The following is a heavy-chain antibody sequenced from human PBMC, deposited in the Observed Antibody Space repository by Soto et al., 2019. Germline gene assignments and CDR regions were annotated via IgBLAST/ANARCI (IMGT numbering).Heavy chain of an antibody. CDR3: ARGPITFGGVIVVRRYFDY. V-gene: IGHV4-34*01. D-gene: IGHD3-16*02. CDR1: GGSFSGYY. J-gene: IGHJ4*02. CDR2: INHSGST. Sequence: SETLSLTCAVYGGSFSGYYWSWIRQPPGKGLEWIGEINHSGSTNYNPSLKSRVTISVDTSKNQFSLKLSSVTAADTAVYYCARGPITFGGVIVVRRYFDYWGQGTLVTVSS.